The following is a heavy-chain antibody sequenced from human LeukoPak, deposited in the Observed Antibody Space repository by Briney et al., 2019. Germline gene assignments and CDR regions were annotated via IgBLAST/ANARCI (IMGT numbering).Heavy chain of an antibody. CDR3: ARDRVRYSSGCPDY. D-gene: IGHD6-19*01. V-gene: IGHV1-18*01. Sequence: ASVKVSCKASGYTFTSYGISWVRQAPGQGLEWMGWISAYNGNTNYAQKLQGRVTMTTDTSTSTAYMELRSLRSEDTAVYYCARDRVRYSSGCPDYWGQGTLVTVSS. CDR1: GYTFTSYG. J-gene: IGHJ4*02. CDR2: ISAYNGNT.